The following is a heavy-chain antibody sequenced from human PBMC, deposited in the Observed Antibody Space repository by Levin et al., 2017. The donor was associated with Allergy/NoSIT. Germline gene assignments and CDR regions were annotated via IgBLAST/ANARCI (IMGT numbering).Heavy chain of an antibody. J-gene: IGHJ6*02. V-gene: IGHV3-48*04. Sequence: QPGGSLRLSCAASGFNFSIYSMNWVRQAPGKGLEWVSYIGSGSSTIYYADSVKGRFTVSRDNAKNSLYLQMNSLRVEDTAIYYFARDRDYDGSTAYLGGVVRHYYNYGMDVWGQGTTVTVSS. CDR1: GFNFSIYS. CDR3: ARDRDYDGSTAYLGGVVRHYYNYGMDV. D-gene: IGHD3-9*01. CDR2: IGSGSSTI.